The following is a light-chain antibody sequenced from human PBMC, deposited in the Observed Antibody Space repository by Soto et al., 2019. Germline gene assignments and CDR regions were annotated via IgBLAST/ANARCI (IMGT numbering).Light chain of an antibody. J-gene: IGLJ1*01. CDR2: DVT. Sequence: QSVLTQPASVSGSPGQSITISCTGTSSDIGRHNFVSWYQQHPGKAPKLMLYDVTNRPSGVSNRFSGSKSGNTASLTISGLQAEDEADYYCSSSTGSSTPPYVFGTGTKVTVL. CDR3: SSSTGSSTPPYV. CDR1: SSDIGRHNF. V-gene: IGLV2-14*01.